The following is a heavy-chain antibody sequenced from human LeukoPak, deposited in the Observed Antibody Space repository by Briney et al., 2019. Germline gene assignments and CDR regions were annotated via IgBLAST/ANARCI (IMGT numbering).Heavy chain of an antibody. CDR3: ARGLVVVAASPYYYYGMDV. Sequence: SETLSLTCAVYGGSFSGYYWSWIRQPPGKGLEWIGEINHSGSTNYNPSLKSRVTISVDTSKNQFSLKLSSGTAADTAVYYCARGLVVVAASPYYYYGMDVWGQGTTVTVSS. V-gene: IGHV4-34*01. J-gene: IGHJ6*02. D-gene: IGHD2-15*01. CDR1: GGSFSGYY. CDR2: INHSGST.